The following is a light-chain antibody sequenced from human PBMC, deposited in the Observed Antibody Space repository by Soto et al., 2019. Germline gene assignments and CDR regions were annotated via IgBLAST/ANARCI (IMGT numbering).Light chain of an antibody. CDR2: GAS. J-gene: IGKJ2*01. V-gene: IGKV1-39*01. CDR1: HSINIY. CDR3: QQSYRSPYT. Sequence: IQMTQSPSSLSASVGESVTVTCRASHSINIYLNWYQQKPGKAPTLLIYGASSVQRGVPSRFTGGGSRTDFTLTISSLQPEDFATYYCQQSYRSPYTFGQGTKLEIK.